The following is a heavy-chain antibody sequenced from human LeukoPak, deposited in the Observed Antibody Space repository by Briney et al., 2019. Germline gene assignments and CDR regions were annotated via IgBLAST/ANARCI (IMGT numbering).Heavy chain of an antibody. CDR3: AREVIAASAGNFDY. CDR1: GFTFSSYG. J-gene: IGHJ4*02. CDR2: ISHDGNNK. V-gene: IGHV3-30*03. Sequence: GGSLRLSCAASGFTFSSYGMHWVRQAPGKGLEWVAVISHDGNNKYYADSVKGRFTISRDNSKNTLYLQMNSLRAEDTAVYYCAREVIAASAGNFDYWGQGTLVTVSS. D-gene: IGHD6-13*01.